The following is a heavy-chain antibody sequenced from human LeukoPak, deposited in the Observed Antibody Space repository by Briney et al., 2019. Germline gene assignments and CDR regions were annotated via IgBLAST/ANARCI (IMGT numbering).Heavy chain of an antibody. Sequence: SETLSLTCTVSGYSISSGYYWGWIRQPPGKGLEWIGSIYHSGSTYYNPSLKSRVTISVDTSKNQFSLKLSSVTAADTAVYYCARDPGVRIQLWLKAQDAFDIWGQGTMVTVSS. CDR2: IYHSGST. CDR1: GYSISSGYY. D-gene: IGHD5-18*01. CDR3: ARDPGVRIQLWLKAQDAFDI. J-gene: IGHJ3*02. V-gene: IGHV4-38-2*02.